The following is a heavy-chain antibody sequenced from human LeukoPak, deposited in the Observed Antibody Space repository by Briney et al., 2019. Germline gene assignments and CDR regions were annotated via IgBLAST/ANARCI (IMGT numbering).Heavy chain of an antibody. CDR2: IYTSGST. CDR1: GGSIGSGSYY. V-gene: IGHV4-61*02. J-gene: IGHJ5*02. CDR3: ARDRDDYKYNWFDP. D-gene: IGHD5-24*01. Sequence: PSQTLSLTSTVSGGSIGSGSYYWSWIRQPAGKGLEWIGRIYTSGSTNYNPSLKSRVTISVDTSKNQFSLKLSSVTAADTAVYYCARDRDDYKYNWFDPWGQGTLVTVSS.